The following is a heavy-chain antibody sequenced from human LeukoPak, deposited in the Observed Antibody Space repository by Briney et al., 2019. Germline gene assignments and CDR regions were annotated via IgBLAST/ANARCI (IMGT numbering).Heavy chain of an antibody. Sequence: GGSLRLSCAASVFIFTNYFMSWVRQAPGKGLEWVASIKHDGSEKYYVDSVRGRFTISRDNTMNSLYLRMSSLRAEDTAVYYCATDRGWRTSGYYLYYFEYWGQGTLATYSS. CDR1: VFIFTNYF. J-gene: IGHJ4*02. CDR3: ATDRGWRTSGYYLYYFEY. CDR2: IKHDGSEK. D-gene: IGHD3-3*01. V-gene: IGHV3-7*01.